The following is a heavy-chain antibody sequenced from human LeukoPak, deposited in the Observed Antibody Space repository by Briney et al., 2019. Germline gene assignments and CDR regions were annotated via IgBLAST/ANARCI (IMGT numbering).Heavy chain of an antibody. V-gene: IGHV3-9*01. Sequence: GGSLGLSCAASGFTFDDYAMHWVRQAPGKGLEWVSGISWNSGSIGYADSVKGRFTISRDNAKNSLYLQMNSLRAEDTALYYCAKGYCSSTSCHSDYWGQGTLVTVSS. D-gene: IGHD2-2*01. CDR2: ISWNSGSI. J-gene: IGHJ4*02. CDR3: AKGYCSSTSCHSDY. CDR1: GFTFDDYA.